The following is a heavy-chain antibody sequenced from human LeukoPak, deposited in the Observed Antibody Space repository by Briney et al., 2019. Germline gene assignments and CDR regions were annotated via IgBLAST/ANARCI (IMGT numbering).Heavy chain of an antibody. Sequence: SETLSLTCTVYGGSFGGFYWSWVRQPPGKGLEWIGHINHTGGANYNPSLKSRVTISLDTSKNQFSLRLNSVTAADTAVYYCARRSFYSSSSGFNAWGQGTLVTVSS. CDR2: INHTGGA. J-gene: IGHJ4*02. CDR1: GGSFGGFY. V-gene: IGHV4-34*01. D-gene: IGHD6-6*01. CDR3: ARRSFYSSSSGFNA.